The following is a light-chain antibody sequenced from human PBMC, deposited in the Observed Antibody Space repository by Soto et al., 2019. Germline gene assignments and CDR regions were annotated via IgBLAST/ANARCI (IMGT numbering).Light chain of an antibody. J-gene: IGKJ4*01. V-gene: IGKV3-11*01. Sequence: EIVLTQSPATLSLSPGERATLSCRASQSVSSYLAWYQQKPGQAPRLLIYDASNRATGIPARFSGSGSGTDFTLTTSSLEPEDFAVYYCQQRSNWLTFGGRTKVEIK. CDR3: QQRSNWLT. CDR1: QSVSSY. CDR2: DAS.